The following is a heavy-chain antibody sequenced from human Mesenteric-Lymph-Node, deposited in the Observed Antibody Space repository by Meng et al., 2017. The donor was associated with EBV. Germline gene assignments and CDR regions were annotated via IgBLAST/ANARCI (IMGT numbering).Heavy chain of an antibody. Sequence: LRRWGAGLLNPSWTLAVPCVVHVGSFGGTVWSWARRCQGKGLEWFGETNHSGYTSNNPSLKSRVTISPDTSKNQFSLKLSSVTAADTAMYYCARGRIAARSPWFDPWGQGTLVTVSS. D-gene: IGHD6-6*01. CDR1: VGSFGGTV. CDR2: TNHSGYT. J-gene: IGHJ5*02. V-gene: IGHV4-34*01. CDR3: ARGRIAARSPWFDP.